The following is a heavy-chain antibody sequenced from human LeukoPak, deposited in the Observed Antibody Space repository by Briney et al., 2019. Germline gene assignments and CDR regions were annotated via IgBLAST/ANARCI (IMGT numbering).Heavy chain of an antibody. CDR1: GGSISSYY. CDR3: ARHCLTDAFDI. CDR2: IHYSGST. Sequence: SETLSLTCTVSGGSISSYYWSWIRQPPGRGLEWIGYIHYSGSTNYNPSLKSRVTISVDPSKNQFPLKLSSVTAADTAVYYCARHCLTDAFDIWGQGTMVTVSS. D-gene: IGHD5/OR15-5a*01. J-gene: IGHJ3*02. V-gene: IGHV4-59*08.